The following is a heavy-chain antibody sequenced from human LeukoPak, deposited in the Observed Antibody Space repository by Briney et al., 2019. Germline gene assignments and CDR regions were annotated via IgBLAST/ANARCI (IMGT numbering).Heavy chain of an antibody. CDR2: IKNDGSDT. Sequence: PGGSLRLSCAASGFTFSSYWMHWVRQAPGKGLVWVSSIKNDGSDTRYADSVKGRFTISRDNAKNTLYLQMNSLRDEDTAVYHCASLSGWTYYFDFWGQGTLVTVSS. V-gene: IGHV3-74*01. CDR1: GFTFSSYW. D-gene: IGHD3-10*01. J-gene: IGHJ4*02. CDR3: ASLSGWTYYFDF.